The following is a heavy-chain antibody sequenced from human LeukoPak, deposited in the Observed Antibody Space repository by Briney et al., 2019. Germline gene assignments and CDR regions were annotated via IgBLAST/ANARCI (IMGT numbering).Heavy chain of an antibody. D-gene: IGHD3-10*01. CDR2: IRSKAHGGTT. Sequence: GGSLRLSCTASGFTFCDYALSWVRQSPEKGLEWVGFIRSKAHGGTTDYAASVRGIFSISRDDSKSLAFLQMRSLKPEHTHVYYCTRGPKVRGVVDYWGQGTLVTVSS. CDR3: TRGPKVRGVVDY. CDR1: GFTFCDYA. J-gene: IGHJ4*02. V-gene: IGHV3-49*04.